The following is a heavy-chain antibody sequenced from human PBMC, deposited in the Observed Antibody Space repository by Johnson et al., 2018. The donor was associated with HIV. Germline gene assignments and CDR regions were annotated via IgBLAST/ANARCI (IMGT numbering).Heavy chain of an antibody. V-gene: IGHV3-30*04. CDR3: AKERLLHDAFDF. D-gene: IGHD5-18*01. CDR2: ISYDGKNK. J-gene: IGHJ3*01. CDR1: AFTFSNYA. Sequence: QVQLVESGGGVVQPGRSLRLSCTASAFTFSNYALHWVRQAPGKGLEWMAVISYDGKNKYYADSVKGRFTISRDKSKNTMYLQMNSLRDEDTAVYHCAKERLLHDAFDFWGQGTMVTVSS.